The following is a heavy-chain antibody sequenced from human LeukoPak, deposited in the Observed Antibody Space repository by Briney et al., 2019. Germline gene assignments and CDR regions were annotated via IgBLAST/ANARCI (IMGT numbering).Heavy chain of an antibody. D-gene: IGHD4-23*01. CDR2: ISGRDSNT. CDR3: AKRSDYGGNGNYFVS. Sequence: GGSLRHSCAASGCTFSSYGMSWVRLAPGKGLEWVSTISGRDSNTYYADSVEGRFTISRDNSKNALYLQMNSLRAEDTAVYYCAKRSDYGGNGNYFVSWGQGTPVTVSS. CDR1: GCTFSSYG. V-gene: IGHV3-23*01. J-gene: IGHJ4*02.